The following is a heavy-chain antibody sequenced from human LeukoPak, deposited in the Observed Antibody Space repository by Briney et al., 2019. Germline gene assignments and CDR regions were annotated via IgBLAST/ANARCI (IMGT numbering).Heavy chain of an antibody. D-gene: IGHD2-15*01. J-gene: IGHJ6*02. V-gene: IGHV3-23*01. CDR1: GFTFGSYA. CDR3: AKTVVAAGTNYYHGMDV. Sequence: GGSLRLSCAASGFTFGSYAMSWVRQAPGKGLEWVSAISRSGDSTYYADSVKGRFTVSKDNSKNTLNLQMNSLRAEDTAVYYCAKTVVAAGTNYYHGMDVWGQGTTVTVFS. CDR2: ISRSGDST.